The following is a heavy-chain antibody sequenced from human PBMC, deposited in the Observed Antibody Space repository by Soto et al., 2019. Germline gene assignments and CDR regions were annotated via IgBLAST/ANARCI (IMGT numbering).Heavy chain of an antibody. V-gene: IGHV4-4*07. CDR2: IYTSGNT. J-gene: IGHJ5*02. D-gene: IGHD4-4*01. CDR3: ATDHRSTYVGWFDP. Sequence: XETLSLTCTVSGGSISSYYWSWIRQPAGKGLEWIGRIYTSGNTNYNPSLKSRVTMSVDTSKNQLSLKLNSVTAADTAVYYCATDHRSTYVGWFDPWGQGTLVTVSS. CDR1: GGSISSYY.